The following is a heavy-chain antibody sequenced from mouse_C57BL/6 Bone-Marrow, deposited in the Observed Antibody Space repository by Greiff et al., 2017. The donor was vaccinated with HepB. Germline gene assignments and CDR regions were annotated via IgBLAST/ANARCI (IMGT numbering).Heavy chain of an antibody. CDR2: INPSSGYT. J-gene: IGHJ1*03. CDR3: ARLYYGSSYYWYFDV. Sequence: QVQLQQSGAELAKPGASVKLSCKASGYTFTSYWMHWVKQRPGQGLEWIGYINPSSGYTKYNQKFKDKATLTADKSSSTAYMQLSSLTHEDSAVYYCARLYYGSSYYWYFDVWGTGTTVTVSS. D-gene: IGHD1-1*01. V-gene: IGHV1-7*01. CDR1: GYTFTSYW.